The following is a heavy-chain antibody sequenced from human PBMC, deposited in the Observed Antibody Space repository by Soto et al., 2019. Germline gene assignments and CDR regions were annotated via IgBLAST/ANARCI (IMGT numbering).Heavy chain of an antibody. J-gene: IGHJ6*02. CDR3: AKDRYYGSGSYYNAKVGDV. Sequence: GGSLILSCAASGFTFSSYAMSWVRQAPGKGLEWVSAISGSGGSTYYADSVKGRFTISRDNSKNTLYLQMNSLRAEDTAVYYCAKDRYYGSGSYYNAKVGDVWGQGTTVTVSS. CDR1: GFTFSSYA. D-gene: IGHD3-10*01. CDR2: ISGSGGST. V-gene: IGHV3-23*01.